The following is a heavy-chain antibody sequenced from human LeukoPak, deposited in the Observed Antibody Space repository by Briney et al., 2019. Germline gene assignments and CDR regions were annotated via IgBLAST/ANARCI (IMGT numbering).Heavy chain of an antibody. D-gene: IGHD3-16*02. CDR1: GLTFSDYY. CDR3: ARDFAGVTDYVWGSYRSAAYYYFDY. J-gene: IGHJ4*02. CDR2: ISCSSWYT. V-gene: IGHV3-11*05. Sequence: PGWSLTLYCVTFGLTFSDYYMSWIRQDLAKGPDWVSYISCSSWYTYYGGSVKGRFTISRDNAKNSLYLQMSSLRAEDTAVYYCARDFAGVTDYVWGSYRSAAYYYFDYWGQGTLVTVS.